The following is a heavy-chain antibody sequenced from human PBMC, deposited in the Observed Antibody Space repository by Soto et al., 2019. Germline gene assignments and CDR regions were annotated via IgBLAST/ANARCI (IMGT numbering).Heavy chain of an antibody. CDR2: ISSSSSYT. D-gene: IGHD4-4*01. V-gene: IGHV3-11*06. J-gene: IGHJ3*02. CDR3: ARDALTVTRRFHAFDI. CDR1: GVTFSDYY. Sequence: PGGSLRLACSASGVTFSDYYMSWIRQAPGKGLEWVSYISSSSSYTNYADSVKGRFTISRDNAKNSLYLQMNSLRAEDTAVYYCARDALTVTRRFHAFDIWGQGTMVTVSS.